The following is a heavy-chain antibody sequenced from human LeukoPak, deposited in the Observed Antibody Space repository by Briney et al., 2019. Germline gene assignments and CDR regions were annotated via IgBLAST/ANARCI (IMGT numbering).Heavy chain of an antibody. Sequence: PSETLSLTCTVSGGSISSYYWSWIRQPPGKGLEWIGYIYTSGSTNYNPSLKSRVTISVDTSKNQFSLKLSSVTAADTAVYYCAGSGAAITPLDYWGQGTLVTVSS. CDR2: IYTSGST. V-gene: IGHV4-4*09. CDR3: AGSGAAITPLDY. J-gene: IGHJ4*02. CDR1: GGSISSYY. D-gene: IGHD2-2*02.